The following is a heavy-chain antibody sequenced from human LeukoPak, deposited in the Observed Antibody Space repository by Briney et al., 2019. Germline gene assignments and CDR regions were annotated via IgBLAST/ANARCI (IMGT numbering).Heavy chain of an antibody. J-gene: IGHJ4*02. CDR2: ISDSGGST. CDR1: GFTFNSYA. CDR3: AKSPTRGYSFGYADY. D-gene: IGHD5-18*01. V-gene: IGHV3-23*01. Sequence: GGSLRLSCAASGFTFNSYAMSWVRQAPGKGLECVSGISDSGGSTYYADSVKGRFTISRDNSKNTLYLQMSSLSAEDTAVYYCAKSPTRGYSFGYADYWGQGTLVTVSS.